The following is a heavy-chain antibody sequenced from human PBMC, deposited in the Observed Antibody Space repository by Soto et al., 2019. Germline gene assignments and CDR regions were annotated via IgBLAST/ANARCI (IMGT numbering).Heavy chain of an antibody. CDR2: IYYSGST. CDR1: GGSISSSSYY. V-gene: IGHV4-39*01. J-gene: IGHJ3*02. Sequence: PSETLSLTCTVSGGSISSSSYYWGWIRQPPGKGLEWIGSIYYSGSTYYNPSLKSRVTISVDTSKNQFSLKLSSVTAADTAVYYCARLPLRGLDAFDIWGQGTMVTVSS. CDR3: ARLPLRGLDAFDI. D-gene: IGHD4-17*01.